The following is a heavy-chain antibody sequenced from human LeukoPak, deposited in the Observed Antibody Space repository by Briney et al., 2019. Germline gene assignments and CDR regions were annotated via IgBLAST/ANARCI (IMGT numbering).Heavy chain of an antibody. V-gene: IGHV3-7*03. D-gene: IGHD3-16*01. CDR3: ARGGGLDV. J-gene: IGHJ6*02. CDR2: INHNGNVN. Sequence: GGSLRHSCAASGFTFSSYWMNWARPAPGEGLEWVASINHNGNVNHYVDSVKVRFTISRDNPKNSLYLQMSNLRAEDTAVYFCARGGGLDVWGQGATVTVSS. CDR1: GFTFSSYW.